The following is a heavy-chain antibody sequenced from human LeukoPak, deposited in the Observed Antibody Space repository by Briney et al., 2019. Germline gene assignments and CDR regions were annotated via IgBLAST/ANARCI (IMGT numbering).Heavy chain of an antibody. V-gene: IGHV3-23*01. CDR1: RSSFSSNS. Sequence: PGGSLSLACPPSRSSFSSNSMSWVSQAPGKGLEWVSAISGSGGRTYYADSVKGRFTISRDNSKNTLYLQMNSMRTEHTAECCCAKYYTSDGYGADDRWGQGTLVTVSS. CDR3: AKYYTSDGYGADDR. CDR2: ISGSGGRT. D-gene: IGHD6-19*01. J-gene: IGHJ5*02.